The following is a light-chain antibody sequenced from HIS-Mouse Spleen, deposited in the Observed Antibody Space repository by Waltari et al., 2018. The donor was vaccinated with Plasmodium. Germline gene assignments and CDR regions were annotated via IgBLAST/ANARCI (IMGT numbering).Light chain of an antibody. CDR2: QDS. CDR3: QAWDSSTAV. CDR1: NVGDQY. J-gene: IGLJ3*02. Sequence: SYELTQPPPLSGSPGQTARITCSGDNVGDQYACWDRPKPGQSPVLVIYQDSKRPAGNPERFSGSNSGNTATLTISGTQAMDEADYYCQAWDSSTAVFGGGTKLTVL. V-gene: IGLV3-1*01.